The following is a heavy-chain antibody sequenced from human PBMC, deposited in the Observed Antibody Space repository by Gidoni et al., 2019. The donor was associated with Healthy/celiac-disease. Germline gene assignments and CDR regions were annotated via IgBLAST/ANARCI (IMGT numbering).Heavy chain of an antibody. CDR3: ATGVVPAAISYYYYGMDV. CDR1: GYTLPELS. CDR2: FDPEDGET. Sequence: QVQLVQSGAEVQKPGASVKVSCKVSGYTLPELSMHWVRQAPGKGLEWMGGFDPEDGETIYAQKFQGRVTMTEDTATDTAYMELSSLRSEDTAVYYCATGVVPAAISYYYYGMDVWGQGTTVTVSS. D-gene: IGHD2-2*02. V-gene: IGHV1-24*01. J-gene: IGHJ6*02.